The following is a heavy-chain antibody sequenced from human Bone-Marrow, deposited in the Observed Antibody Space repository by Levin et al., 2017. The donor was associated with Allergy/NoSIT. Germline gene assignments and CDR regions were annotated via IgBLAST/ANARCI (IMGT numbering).Heavy chain of an antibody. D-gene: IGHD3-9*01. CDR1: GFSLSTSGVG. J-gene: IGHJ4*02. Sequence: TLSLTCTFSGFSLSTSGVGVGWIRQPPGRALEWLAVIYWDDDKRYSPSLKSRLTITKDTSKNQVVLTVTNMDPVDTATYYCAHKNSRYYFGYWGQGTLVTVSS. V-gene: IGHV2-5*02. CDR3: AHKNSRYYFGY. CDR2: IYWDDDK.